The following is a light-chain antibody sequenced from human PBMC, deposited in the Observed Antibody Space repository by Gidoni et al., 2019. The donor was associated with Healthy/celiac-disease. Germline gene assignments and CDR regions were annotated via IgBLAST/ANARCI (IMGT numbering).Light chain of an antibody. J-gene: IGKJ2*01. V-gene: IGKV4-1*01. CDR1: LSVLYSSNNKNY. Sequence: DIVMTQSPDSLPVSPAERATINCKSSLSVLYSSNNKNYLAWYQQKPGQPPKLLIYWASTRQSGVPDRFSGSGSGTDFTLTISSLQAEDVAVYYCQQYYSTPYTFGQGTKLEIK. CDR2: WAS. CDR3: QQYYSTPYT.